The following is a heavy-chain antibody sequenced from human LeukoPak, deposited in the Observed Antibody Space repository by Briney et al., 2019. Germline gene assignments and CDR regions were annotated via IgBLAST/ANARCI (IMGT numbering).Heavy chain of an antibody. CDR3: ARGNQLVSGRDV. CDR1: GFTFSSYA. V-gene: IGHV3-30-3*01. CDR2: ISYDGSNK. Sequence: GGSLRLSCAASGFTFSSYAMHWVRQAPGKGLEWVAVISYDGSNKYYADSVKGRFTISRDNSKNTLYLQMNSLRAEDTAVYYCARGNQLVSGRDVWGKGTTVTVSS. J-gene: IGHJ6*04. D-gene: IGHD6-6*01.